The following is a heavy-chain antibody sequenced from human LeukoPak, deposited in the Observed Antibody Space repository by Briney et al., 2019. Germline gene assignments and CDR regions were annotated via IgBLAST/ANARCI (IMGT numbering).Heavy chain of an antibody. J-gene: IGHJ4*02. V-gene: IGHV3-23*01. CDR3: ARPAVDTAMVSRFDY. D-gene: IGHD5-18*01. Sequence: GGSLGLSCAASGFTFSSYAMNWVRQAPGKGLEWISVMSGRGGSTDYADSVKGRFIISRDNSKNTLYLQMNSLRAEDTAVYYCARPAVDTAMVSRFDYWGQGALVTVSS. CDR2: MSGRGGST. CDR1: GFTFSSYA.